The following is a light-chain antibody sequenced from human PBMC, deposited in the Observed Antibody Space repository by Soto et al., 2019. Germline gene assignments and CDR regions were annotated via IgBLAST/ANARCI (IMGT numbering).Light chain of an antibody. CDR2: AAS. Sequence: AVLLTQSPSSFSASTGDRATITCRASQDIHNYLAWYQHVPGKAPKLLLYAASILQTGVPSRFSGSGSGTDFTLTIDGLQSEDFATYFCQHYYNYPWTFGQGTTVE. J-gene: IGKJ1*01. CDR3: QHYYNYPWT. CDR1: QDIHNY. V-gene: IGKV1-8*01.